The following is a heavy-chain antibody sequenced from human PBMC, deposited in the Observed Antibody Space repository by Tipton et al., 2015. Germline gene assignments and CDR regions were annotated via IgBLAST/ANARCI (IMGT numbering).Heavy chain of an antibody. Sequence: SLRLSCAASGFTFSSYSMSWVRQAPGKGLEWVANIKEDGSDKYYVDSVKGRFTISRDNAKNSLYLQMSSLRAEDTAVFYCARDGSRGSSSGGMDVWGQGTTVTVSS. V-gene: IGHV3-7*01. CDR2: IKEDGSDK. CDR3: ARDGSRGSSSGGMDV. CDR1: GFTFSSYS. D-gene: IGHD6-13*01. J-gene: IGHJ6*02.